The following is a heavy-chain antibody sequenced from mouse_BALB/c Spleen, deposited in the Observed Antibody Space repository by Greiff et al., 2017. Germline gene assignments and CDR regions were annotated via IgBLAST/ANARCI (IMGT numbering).Heavy chain of an antibody. V-gene: IGHV1-77*01. CDR1: GYTFTDYV. CDR2: IYPGSGST. Sequence: QVQLKQSGPELVKPGASVKMSCKASGYTFTDYVISWVKQRTGQGLEWIGEIYPGSGSTYYNEKFKGKATLTADKSSNTAYMQLSSLTSEDSAVYFCARKGDGWYFDVWGAGTTVTVSS. D-gene: IGHD3-3*01. J-gene: IGHJ1*01. CDR3: ARKGDGWYFDV.